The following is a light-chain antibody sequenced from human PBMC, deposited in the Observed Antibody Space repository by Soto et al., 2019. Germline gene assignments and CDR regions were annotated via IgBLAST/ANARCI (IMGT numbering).Light chain of an antibody. CDR1: SSNIGAGYD. Sequence: QSVLTQPPSVSGAPGQRVTISCTGSSSNIGAGYDVHWYQQFPGTTPKFLIYGTTNRPSGVPDRCSASKSGTSAPLDITGLNAEDEAEYFCPSYDSSRTVVFGGGTKVTVL. J-gene: IGLJ2*01. V-gene: IGLV1-40*01. CDR2: GTT. CDR3: PSYDSSRTVV.